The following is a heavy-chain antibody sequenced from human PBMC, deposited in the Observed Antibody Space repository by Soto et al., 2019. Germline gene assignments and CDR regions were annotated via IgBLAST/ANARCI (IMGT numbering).Heavy chain of an antibody. CDR2: ISSSSSTI. Sequence: GGSLRLSCAASGFTFSSYSMNWVRHAPGKGLEWVSYISSSSSTIYYADSVKGRFTISRDNAKNSLYLQMNSLRAEDTAVYYCENLEADGFDLWGQGTLVTVSS. CDR1: GFTFSSYS. J-gene: IGHJ3*01. V-gene: IGHV3-48*01. D-gene: IGHD3-3*01. CDR3: ENLEADGFDL.